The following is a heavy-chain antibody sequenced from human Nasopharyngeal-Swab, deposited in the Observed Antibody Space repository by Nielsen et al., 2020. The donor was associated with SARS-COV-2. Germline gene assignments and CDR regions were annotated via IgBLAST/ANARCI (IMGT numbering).Heavy chain of an antibody. D-gene: IGHD3-22*01. CDR3: LTDYYDNTGHGNY. CDR2: IWYDGSNK. J-gene: IGHJ4*02. V-gene: IGHV3-33*01. Sequence: WIRQPPGKGLEWVAVIWYDGSNKYYADSVKGRFTISRDNSKNTLYLHMNSLKTEDTAMYFCLTDYYDNTGHGNYWGRGTLVTVSS.